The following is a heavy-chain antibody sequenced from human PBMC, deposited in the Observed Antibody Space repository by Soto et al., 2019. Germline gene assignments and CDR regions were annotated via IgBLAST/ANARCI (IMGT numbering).Heavy chain of an antibody. V-gene: IGHV1-2*04. CDR2: INPNSGGT. J-gene: IGHJ6*02. D-gene: IGHD3-22*01. Sequence: QVQLVQSGPEVRKPGASLKVSCKASGYTFTAYYIHWVRQGPGRGLEWVGWINPNSGGTYYAHKFQAWSTMTRDPSISTAYLELSGLTSNDTAGHYCARANTIRPYYFNMDVWGQGTTVTVSS. CDR3: ARANTIRPYYFNMDV. CDR1: GYTFTAYY.